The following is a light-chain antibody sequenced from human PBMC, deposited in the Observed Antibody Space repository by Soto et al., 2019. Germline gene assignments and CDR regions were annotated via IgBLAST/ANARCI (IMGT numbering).Light chain of an antibody. V-gene: IGKV3-20*01. CDR1: QSVRSNS. CDR2: GAS. Sequence: EIVLTQSPRTLSLSPGESATLSCTASQSVRSNSLAWYQQKPGQAPRLLMFGASGRATGTPPRFSGRGSGTGFTLTISRLEPEDFAVYYCQQYGTSPLTFGGGTKVDI. J-gene: IGKJ4*01. CDR3: QQYGTSPLT.